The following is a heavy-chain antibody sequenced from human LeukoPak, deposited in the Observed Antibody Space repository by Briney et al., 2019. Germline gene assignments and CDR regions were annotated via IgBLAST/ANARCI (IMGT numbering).Heavy chain of an antibody. CDR3: ARLRNDYDWYFDL. D-gene: IGHD4-17*01. CDR2: IYYSGST. V-gene: IGHV4-59*08. Sequence: SETLSLTCTVSGGSISSYYWSWIRQPPGKGLEWIGYIYYSGSTNYNPSLKSRVTISVDTSKNQFSLKLSSVTAADTAVYYCARLRNDYDWYFDLWGRGTLVTVSS. J-gene: IGHJ2*01. CDR1: GGSISSYY.